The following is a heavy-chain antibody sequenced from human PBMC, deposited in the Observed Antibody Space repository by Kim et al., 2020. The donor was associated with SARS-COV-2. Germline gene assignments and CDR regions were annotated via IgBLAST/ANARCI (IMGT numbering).Heavy chain of an antibody. V-gene: IGHV3-49*01. Sequence: GGSLRLSCTASGFTFGDYAMSWFRQAPGKGLEWVGFIRSKAYGGTTEYTASVKGRFTISRDDSKSIAYLQMNSLKTEDTAVYYCTRDTQETRSPRMDGDYDGVGSPNFDYWGQGTLVTVSS. CDR1: GFTFGDYA. CDR3: TRDTQETRSPRMDGDYDGVGSPNFDY. CDR2: IRSKAYGGTT. D-gene: IGHD4-17*01. J-gene: IGHJ4*02.